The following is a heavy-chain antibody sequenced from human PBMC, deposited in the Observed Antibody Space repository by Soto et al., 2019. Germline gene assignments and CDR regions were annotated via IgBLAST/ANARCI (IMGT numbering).Heavy chain of an antibody. Sequence: QVQLVESGGGLVKPGGSLRLSCAASGFTFSDYYMSWIRQAPGKGLEWVSYISSSSSYTNYADSVKGRFTISRDNTKNSLYLQMNSLRAEDTAVYYCARDNPSGTLGVIYYYYGMAVWGQGTTVTVSS. CDR3: ARDNPSGTLGVIYYYYGMAV. D-gene: IGHD3-10*01. J-gene: IGHJ6*02. CDR2: ISSSSSYT. V-gene: IGHV3-11*06. CDR1: GFTFSDYY.